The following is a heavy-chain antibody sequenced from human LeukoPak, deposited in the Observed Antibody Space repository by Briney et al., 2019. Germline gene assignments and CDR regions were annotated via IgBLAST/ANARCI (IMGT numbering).Heavy chain of an antibody. Sequence: ASVQVSCKASGYTFTGYYMHWVRQAPGQGLEWMGWISAYNGNTNYAQKLQGRVTMTTDTSTSTAYMELRSLRSDVTAVYYCARWKVLAGYSSGWYGGYYFDYWGQGTLVTVSS. J-gene: IGHJ4*02. V-gene: IGHV1-18*04. CDR1: GYTFTGYY. CDR2: ISAYNGNT. D-gene: IGHD6-19*01. CDR3: ARWKVLAGYSSGWYGGYYFDY.